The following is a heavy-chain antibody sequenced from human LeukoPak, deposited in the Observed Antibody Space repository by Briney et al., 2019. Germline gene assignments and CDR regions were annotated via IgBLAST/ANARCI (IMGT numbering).Heavy chain of an antibody. CDR1: GFTFGSYS. J-gene: IGHJ6*02. D-gene: IGHD3-10*01. CDR3: ARGMVRGVLEAYGMDV. CDR2: ISSSSSYI. Sequence: GGSLRLSCAASGFTFGSYSMNWVRQAPGKGLEWVSSISSSSSYIYYADSVKGRFTISRDNAKNSLYLQMNSLRAEDTAVYYCARGMVRGVLEAYGMDVWGQGTTVTVSS. V-gene: IGHV3-21*01.